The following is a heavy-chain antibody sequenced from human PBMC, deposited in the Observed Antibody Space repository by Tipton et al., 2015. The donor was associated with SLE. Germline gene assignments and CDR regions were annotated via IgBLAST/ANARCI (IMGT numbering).Heavy chain of an antibody. J-gene: IGHJ3*02. CDR1: GGSISTYY. CDR3: ARHSGGSPGAFDI. Sequence: TLSLTCTVSGGSISTYYWSWIRQPPGKGLEWIGYIYYSGSTNYNPSLKSRVTISVDTSKNQFSLKLGSVTAADTAVYYCARHSGGSPGAFDIWGQGTMVTVSS. V-gene: IGHV4-59*08. CDR2: IYYSGST. D-gene: IGHD2-15*01.